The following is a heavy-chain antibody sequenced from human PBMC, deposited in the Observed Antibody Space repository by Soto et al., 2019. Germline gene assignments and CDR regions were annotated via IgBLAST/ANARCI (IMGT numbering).Heavy chain of an antibody. Sequence: QVHLVESGGGVVQPGRSLRLSCAASGFTFSNYGMHWVRQAPGKGLEWVAVIWYDGSNKFYADSVTGRFTISRDNSKKTLYLQINGLTADDTAVYCCVRASCVGEAFDIWGQGTMVTVSS. CDR3: VRASCVGEAFDI. D-gene: IGHD3-16*01. CDR2: IWYDGSNK. J-gene: IGHJ3*02. V-gene: IGHV3-33*01. CDR1: GFTFSNYG.